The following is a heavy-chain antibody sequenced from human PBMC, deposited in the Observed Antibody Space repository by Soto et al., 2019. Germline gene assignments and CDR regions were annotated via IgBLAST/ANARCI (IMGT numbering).Heavy chain of an antibody. D-gene: IGHD6-13*01. J-gene: IGHJ6*02. CDR3: ARSAAGPGYGMDV. Sequence: ASVKVSCKASGYTFTSYYMHWVRQAPGQGLEWMGIINPSGGSTSYAQKFQGRVTMTRDTSISTAYMELSRLRSDDTAVYYCARSAAGPGYGMDVWGQGTTVTVSS. CDR2: INPSGGST. V-gene: IGHV1-46*01. CDR1: GYTFTSYY.